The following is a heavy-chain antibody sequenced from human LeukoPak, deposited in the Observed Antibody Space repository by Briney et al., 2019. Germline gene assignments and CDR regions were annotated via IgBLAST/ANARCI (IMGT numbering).Heavy chain of an antibody. J-gene: IGHJ4*02. Sequence: PGGSLRLSCAASGFTFSSYWMRWVRQAPGKGLEWVANIKQDGSEKNYVDSVKGRFTISRDNSKSTLYLQMNSLRAEDTAMYYCAKGSSAGRPYYFDYWGQGTLVTISS. CDR2: IKQDGSEK. D-gene: IGHD3-10*01. V-gene: IGHV3-7*03. CDR1: GFTFSSYW. CDR3: AKGSSAGRPYYFDY.